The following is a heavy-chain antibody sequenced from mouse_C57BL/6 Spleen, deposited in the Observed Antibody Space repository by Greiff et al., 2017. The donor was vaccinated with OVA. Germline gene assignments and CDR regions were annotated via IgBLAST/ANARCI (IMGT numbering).Heavy chain of an antibody. CDR3: ARHGRLSYYFDY. V-gene: IGHV5-9*01. Sequence: DVKLVESGGGLVKPGGSLKLSCAASGFTFSSYTMSWVRQTPEKRLAWVATISGGGGNTYYPDSVKGRFTISRDNAKNTRYLQMSSLRSEDTSLYDCARHGRLSYYFDYWGQGTTLTVSS. CDR2: ISGGGGNT. J-gene: IGHJ2*01. CDR1: GFTFSSYT.